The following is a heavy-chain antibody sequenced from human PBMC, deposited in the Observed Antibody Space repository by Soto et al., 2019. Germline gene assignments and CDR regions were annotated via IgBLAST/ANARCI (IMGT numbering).Heavy chain of an antibody. CDR1: GFTFSSYG. CDR3: AKILHVGDYAYYYYGMDV. CDR2: ISYDGNNK. V-gene: IGHV3-30*18. J-gene: IGHJ6*02. Sequence: QVQLVESGGGVVQPGRSLRLSCAASGFTFSSYGMHWVRQAPGKGLEWVAVISYDGNNKYYADSVKGRFTISRDNSKNTLYPQMNSLRAEDTAVYYCAKILHVGDYAYYYYGMDVWGQGATVTVSS. D-gene: IGHD4-17*01.